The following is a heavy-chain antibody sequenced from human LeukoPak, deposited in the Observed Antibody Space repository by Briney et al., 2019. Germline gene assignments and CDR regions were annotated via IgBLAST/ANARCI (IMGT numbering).Heavy chain of an antibody. CDR3: ARIAAVDLSD. CDR1: GYTFTGYY. Sequence: GASVKVSCKASGYTFTGYYMHWVRQAPGQGVEWMGRINPNSGGTNYEQKFQGRGTMTRDTSISTAYMELSRLRSDDTALYYCARIAAVDLSDWGQGTLVTASS. CDR2: INPNSGGT. J-gene: IGHJ4*02. D-gene: IGHD6-13*01. V-gene: IGHV1-2*06.